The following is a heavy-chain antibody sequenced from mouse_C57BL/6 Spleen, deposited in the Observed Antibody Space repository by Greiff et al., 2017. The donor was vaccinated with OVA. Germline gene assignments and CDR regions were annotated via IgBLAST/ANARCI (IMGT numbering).Heavy chain of an antibody. V-gene: IGHV1-9*01. Sequence: QVQLQQSGAELMKPGASVKLSCKATGYTFTGYWIEGVKERPGHGLEWIGEILPGGGSTNYKEKFKGKATLPADTSSTTAYMQLSSLTTEDSAIYYCARGGLGGGYFDYWGQGTTLTVSS. D-gene: IGHD4-1*01. CDR3: ARGGLGGGYFDY. CDR2: ILPGGGST. J-gene: IGHJ2*01. CDR1: GYTFTGYW.